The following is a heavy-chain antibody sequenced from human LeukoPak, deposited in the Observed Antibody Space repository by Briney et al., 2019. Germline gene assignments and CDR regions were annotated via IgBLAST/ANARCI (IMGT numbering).Heavy chain of an antibody. Sequence: SETLSLTCTVSGGSISSYYWSWIRQPPGKGLEWIGYIYYSGSTNYNPSLKSRVTISVDTSKNQFSLKLSSVTAADTAVYYCARLLVAATNDAFDIWGQGTMVTVSS. CDR3: ARLLVAATNDAFDI. J-gene: IGHJ3*02. V-gene: IGHV4-59*08. CDR1: GGSISSYY. CDR2: IYYSGST. D-gene: IGHD1-26*01.